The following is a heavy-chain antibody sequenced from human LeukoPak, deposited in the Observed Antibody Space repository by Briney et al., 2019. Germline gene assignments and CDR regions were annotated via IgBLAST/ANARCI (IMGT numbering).Heavy chain of an antibody. V-gene: IGHV3-30*02. CDR2: IHFDGTNK. CDR3: AKDLHGSYSIDY. CDR1: GFTFRSYG. Sequence: GGSLRLSCAASGFTFRSYGMHWARQAPGKGLEWVAFIHFDGTNKYNEDSVKGRFTISRDNSKNTLYLQMNSLRPEDAAVYYCAKDLHGSYSIDYCGQGTLVTVSS. D-gene: IGHD1-26*01. J-gene: IGHJ4*02.